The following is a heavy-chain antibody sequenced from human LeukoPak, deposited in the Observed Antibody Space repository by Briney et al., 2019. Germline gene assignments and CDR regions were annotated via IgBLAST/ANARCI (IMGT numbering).Heavy chain of an antibody. V-gene: IGHV1-2*06. CDR3: ARDQDVGRITMIEYAFDI. J-gene: IGHJ3*02. D-gene: IGHD3-22*01. Sequence: ASVKVSCKASGYTFTGYYVHWVRQAPGQGLEWMGRINPNSGGTNYAQKFQGRVTMTRDTSISTAYMELSRLRSDDTAVYYCARDQDVGRITMIEYAFDIWGQGTMVTVSS. CDR1: GYTFTGYY. CDR2: INPNSGGT.